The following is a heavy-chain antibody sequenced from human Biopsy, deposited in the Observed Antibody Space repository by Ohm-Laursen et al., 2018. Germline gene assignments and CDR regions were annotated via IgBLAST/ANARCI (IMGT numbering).Heavy chain of an antibody. CDR2: MNPNSGNT. J-gene: IGHJ4*02. D-gene: IGHD3-22*01. CDR1: GYTFTNYN. CDR3: ARDFNYDGGGSFNFDY. Sequence: ASVKVSSKASGYTFTNYNVNWVRQATGQGLEWMGWMNPNSGNTGYAQKFQGRVTMTRNTSISTAYMELSSLTSVDTAVYYCARDFNYDGGGSFNFDYWGQGTLVTVSS. V-gene: IGHV1-8*01.